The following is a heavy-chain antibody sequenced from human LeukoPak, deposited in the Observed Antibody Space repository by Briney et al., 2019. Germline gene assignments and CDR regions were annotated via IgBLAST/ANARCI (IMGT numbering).Heavy chain of an antibody. J-gene: IGHJ4*02. V-gene: IGHV4-59*01. CDR2: IYYSGST. D-gene: IGHD3-16*01. Sequence: SETLSLTCTVSGGFISSYYWSWIRQPPGKGLEWIGYIYYSGSTNYNPSLKSRVTISVDTSKNQFSLKLSSVTAADTAVYYCARGGAGPDYWGQGTLVTVSS. CDR3: ARGGAGPDY. CDR1: GGFISSYY.